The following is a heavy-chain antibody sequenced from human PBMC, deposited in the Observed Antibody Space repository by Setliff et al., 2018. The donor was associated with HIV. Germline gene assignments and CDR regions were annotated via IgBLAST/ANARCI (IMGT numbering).Heavy chain of an antibody. J-gene: IGHJ1*01. D-gene: IGHD3-22*01. V-gene: IGHV1-69*13. CDR1: GYAFNIYA. CDR2: IIPILGTA. Sequence: SVKVSCKTSGYAFNIYAITWVRRAPGQGLEWMGGIIPILGTADYALKFHGRVSITADESTSTAYMELSSLRSEDTAVYYCARDPFPSTNYYDSSAYPFAEYFQHWGQGTLVTVSS. CDR3: ARDPFPSTNYYDSSAYPFAEYFQH.